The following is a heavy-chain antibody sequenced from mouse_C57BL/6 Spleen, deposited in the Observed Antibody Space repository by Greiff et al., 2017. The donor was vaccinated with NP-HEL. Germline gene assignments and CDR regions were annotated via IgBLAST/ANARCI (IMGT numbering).Heavy chain of an antibody. D-gene: IGHD2-4*01. CDR1: GYAFSSSW. J-gene: IGHJ3*01. CDR3: ARDDYDGGRFAY. Sequence: QVQLKESGPELVKPGASVKISCKASGYAFSSSWMNWVKQRPGKGLEWIGRIYPGDGDTNYNGKFKGKATLTADKSSSTAYMQLSSLTSEDSAVYFCARDDYDGGRFAYWGQGTLVTVSA. CDR2: IYPGDGDT. V-gene: IGHV1-82*01.